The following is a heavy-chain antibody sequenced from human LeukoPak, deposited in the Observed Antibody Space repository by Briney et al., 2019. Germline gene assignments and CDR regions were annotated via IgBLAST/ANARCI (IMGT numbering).Heavy chain of an antibody. Sequence: TFSSYAMSWVRQPPGKGLEWIGSIYYSGSTYYNPSLKSRVTISVDTSKNQFSLKLSSVTAADTAVYYCARHERQQLTNFQHWGQGTLVTVSS. D-gene: IGHD6-13*01. J-gene: IGHJ1*01. CDR2: IYYSGST. CDR3: ARHERQQLTNFQH. V-gene: IGHV4-39*01. CDR1: TFSSYA.